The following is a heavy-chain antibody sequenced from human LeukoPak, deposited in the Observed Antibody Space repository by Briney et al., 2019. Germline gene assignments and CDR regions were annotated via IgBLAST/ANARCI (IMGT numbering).Heavy chain of an antibody. V-gene: IGHV1-18*01. Sequence: ASVKVSCKTSGYTFTSYGVSWVRQAPGQGLEWMGWISAYNGNTDYPQRLQGRVTMTTDTSTNTAYMELRSLNSDDTAVYYCARDRVYGSGTTDDAFDIWGQGTMVTVSS. D-gene: IGHD3-10*01. CDR1: GYTFTSYG. CDR2: ISAYNGNT. J-gene: IGHJ3*02. CDR3: ARDRVYGSGTTDDAFDI.